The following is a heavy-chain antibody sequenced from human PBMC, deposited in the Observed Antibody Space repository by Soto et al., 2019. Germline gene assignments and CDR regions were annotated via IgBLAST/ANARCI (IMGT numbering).Heavy chain of an antibody. V-gene: IGHV3-23*01. CDR2: ISGSGGST. Sequence: GGSLRLSCAASGFTFSSYAMSWVRQAPGKGLEWVSAISGSGGSTYYADSVKGRFTISRDNSKNTLYLQMNSLRAEDTAVYYCARVKGYCSSTSCHGSDYWGQGTLVTVSS. D-gene: IGHD2-2*01. J-gene: IGHJ4*02. CDR3: ARVKGYCSSTSCHGSDY. CDR1: GFTFSSYA.